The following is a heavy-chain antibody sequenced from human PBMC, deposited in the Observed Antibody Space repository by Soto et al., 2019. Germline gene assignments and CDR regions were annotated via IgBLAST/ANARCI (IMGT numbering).Heavy chain of an antibody. J-gene: IGHJ3*02. Sequence: SVKVACKASGGTFSSYAISWVLQAPGQGLEWMGGIIPIFGTANYAQKFQGRVTITADKSTSTAYMELSSLRSEDTAVYYCARVSIEMATIWAFDIWGQGTMVTVSS. D-gene: IGHD5-12*01. CDR1: GGTFSSYA. V-gene: IGHV1-69*06. CDR3: ARVSIEMATIWAFDI. CDR2: IIPIFGTA.